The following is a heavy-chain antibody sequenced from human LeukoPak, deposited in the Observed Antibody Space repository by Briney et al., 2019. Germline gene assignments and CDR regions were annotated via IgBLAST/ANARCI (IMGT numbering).Heavy chain of an antibody. D-gene: IGHD3-3*01. CDR2: ISYDGSNK. J-gene: IGHJ6*02. CDR1: GFTFSSYG. CDR3: AKEGYDFWSGYPGRGMDV. Sequence: PGRSLGLSCAASGFTFSSYGMHCVRQAPGKGLEWVAVISYDGSNKYYADSVKGRFTISRDNSKNTLYLQMNSLRAEDTAVYYCAKEGYDFWSGYPGRGMDVWGQGTTVTVSS. V-gene: IGHV3-30*18.